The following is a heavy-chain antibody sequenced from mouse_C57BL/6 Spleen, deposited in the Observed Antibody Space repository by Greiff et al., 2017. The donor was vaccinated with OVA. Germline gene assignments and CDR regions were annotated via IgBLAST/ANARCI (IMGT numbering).Heavy chain of an antibody. CDR3: ARQRDYYGSTYSDY. CDR2: IYPGSGST. Sequence: QVQLKQPGAELVKPGASVKMSCKASGYTFTSYWITWVKQRPGQGLEWIGDIYPGSGSTNYNEKFKSKATLTVDTSSSTAYMQLSSLTSEDSAVYYCARQRDYYGSTYSDYWGQGTTLTVSS. V-gene: IGHV1-55*01. D-gene: IGHD1-1*01. J-gene: IGHJ2*01. CDR1: GYTFTSYW.